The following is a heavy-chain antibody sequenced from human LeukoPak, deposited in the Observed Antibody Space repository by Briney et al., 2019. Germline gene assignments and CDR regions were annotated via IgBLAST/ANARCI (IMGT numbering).Heavy chain of an antibody. CDR3: ARLGELATITYYYYYMDV. J-gene: IGHJ6*03. D-gene: IGHD5-24*01. V-gene: IGHV4-4*09. Sequence: SETLSLTCTLSAASLSSYYWSWIRQPPGKVLEWNGYIYTSGSTIYNRSLKSRVTISVDTSKNQYSLKLSSVTAADTAVYYCARLGELATITYYYYYMDVWGKGTTVTVSS. CDR1: AASLSSYY. CDR2: IYTSGST.